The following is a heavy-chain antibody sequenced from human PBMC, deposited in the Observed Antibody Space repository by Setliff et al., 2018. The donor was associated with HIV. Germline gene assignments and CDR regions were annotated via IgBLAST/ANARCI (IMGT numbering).Heavy chain of an antibody. CDR2: IYHSGST. J-gene: IGHJ6*02. CDR3: ARHESGRSSRLYGMDV. D-gene: IGHD6-13*01. CDR1: GYSISSGYY. V-gene: IGHV4-38-2*02. Sequence: KSSETLSLTCTVSGYSISSGYYWGWIRQPPGKGLEWIGNIYHSGSTYYNPSLKSRVTISVDTSKNQFSLKLSSVTAADTAVYYCARHESGRSSRLYGMDVWGQGTTVTVSS.